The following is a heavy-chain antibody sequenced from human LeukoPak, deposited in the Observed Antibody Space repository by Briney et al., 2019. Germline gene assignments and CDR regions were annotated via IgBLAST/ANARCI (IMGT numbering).Heavy chain of an antibody. D-gene: IGHD4-17*01. J-gene: IGHJ3*02. CDR1: GGTFSSYA. CDR2: IIPIFGTA. Sequence: SVKVSCKASGGTFSSYAISWVRQAPGQGLEWMGGIIPIFGTANYAQKFQGRVTITADESTSTAYMELSSLRSEDTAAYYCARRRGDYGDAFDIWGQGTMVTVSS. V-gene: IGHV1-69*13. CDR3: ARRRGDYGDAFDI.